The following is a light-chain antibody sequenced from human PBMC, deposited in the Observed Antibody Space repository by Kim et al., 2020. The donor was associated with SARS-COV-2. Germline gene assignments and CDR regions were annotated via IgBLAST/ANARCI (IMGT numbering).Light chain of an antibody. J-gene: IGKJ2*01. CDR1: HDINDY. Sequence: DIQMTQSPSSLSASVGDEITITCQASHDINDYLNWFQQKAGKAPKLLIYDASNLVPGVPSRFSGSRSGTDFTLTITSLQPEDIAVYYCQQYDRLPRSFGQVTKLEI. CDR3: QQYDRLPRS. CDR2: DAS. V-gene: IGKV1-33*01.